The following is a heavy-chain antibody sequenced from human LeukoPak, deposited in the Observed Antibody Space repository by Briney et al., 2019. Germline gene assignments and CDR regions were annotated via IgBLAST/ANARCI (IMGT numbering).Heavy chain of an antibody. D-gene: IGHD3-10*01. CDR1: GGPFSGYY. V-gene: IGHV4-34*01. Sequence: SETLSLTCAVYGGPFSGYYWSWIRQPQGKGLEWIGEINHSGSTNYNPSLKSRVTISVDTSMNQFSLKLSSVTAADTAVYYCARLQITMVRGVITDYYYYGMDVWGQGTTVTVSS. CDR2: INHSGST. J-gene: IGHJ6*02. CDR3: ARLQITMVRGVITDYYYYGMDV.